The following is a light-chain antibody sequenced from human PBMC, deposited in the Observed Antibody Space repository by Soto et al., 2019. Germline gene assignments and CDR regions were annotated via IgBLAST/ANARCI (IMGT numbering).Light chain of an antibody. V-gene: IGKV1-33*01. CDR1: EDISNF. CDR3: QQFDSLPLT. CDR2: DAS. J-gene: IGKJ4*01. Sequence: DIQMTQSPSSLSASVGDRVTISCQASEDISNFLNWYQQKPGKAPKILIYDASVLEAAVPSRFSGGGSGTHFTFTISNLQAEDVGTYYCQQFDSLPLTFGGGTNVEIK.